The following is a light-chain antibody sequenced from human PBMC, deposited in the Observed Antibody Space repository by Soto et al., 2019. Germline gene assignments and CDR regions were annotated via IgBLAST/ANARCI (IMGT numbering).Light chain of an antibody. CDR1: QSVSSDY. CDR3: QQYGTSPVT. Sequence: EIVLTQSPGTLSLSPGERATLSCRASQSVSSDYLAWYQQKPGQAPRILIYGASSRATGIPDRFSGSGSGTDFTLTISRLEPEDFAGYYCQQYGTSPVTFGGGTKVEIK. CDR2: GAS. V-gene: IGKV3-20*01. J-gene: IGKJ4*01.